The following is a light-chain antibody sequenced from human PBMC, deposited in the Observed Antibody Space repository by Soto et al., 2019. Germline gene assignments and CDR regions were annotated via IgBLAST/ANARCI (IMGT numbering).Light chain of an antibody. CDR2: GAS. Sequence: EIVLTQSPGTLSLSPGERATLSCRASQSVSSSYLAWYQQKPGQAPRLIIYGASDRATGIPDRFSGSGSGTDFTLTISRLEPEDFAVCYCQQYGSSPYTFGQGTKLEIK. V-gene: IGKV3-20*01. J-gene: IGKJ2*01. CDR1: QSVSSSY. CDR3: QQYGSSPYT.